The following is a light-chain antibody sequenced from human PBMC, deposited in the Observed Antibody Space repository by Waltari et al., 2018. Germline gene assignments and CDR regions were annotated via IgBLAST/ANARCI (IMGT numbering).Light chain of an antibody. CDR1: QSVSSY. CDR3: QQRSNWPLI. CDR2: DAF. V-gene: IGKV3-11*01. Sequence: IVLTQSPATLSLSPGERATLSCRASQSVSSYLAWYQQKPGQAPRPLIYDAFNRATGIPARFSGSGSGTDFTLTISSLEPEDFAVYYCQQRSNWPLIFGGGTKVEIK. J-gene: IGKJ4*01.